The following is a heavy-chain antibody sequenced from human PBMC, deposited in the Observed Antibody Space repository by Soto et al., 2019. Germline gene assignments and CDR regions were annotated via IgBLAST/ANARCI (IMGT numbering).Heavy chain of an antibody. D-gene: IGHD6-13*01. CDR3: ARDLGSSSRWNYFGY. CDR1: GYTFTGYY. CDR2: INPNSGGT. V-gene: IGHV1-2*04. Sequence: ASVKVSCKASGYTFTGYYMHWVRQAPGQGLEWMGWINPNSGGTNYAQKFQGWVTMTRDTSISTAYMELSRLRPDDTAVYYCARDLGSSSRWNYFGYWGQGTLVTVSS. J-gene: IGHJ4*02.